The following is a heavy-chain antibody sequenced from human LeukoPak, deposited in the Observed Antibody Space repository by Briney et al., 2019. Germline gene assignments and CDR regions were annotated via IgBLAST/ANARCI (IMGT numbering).Heavy chain of an antibody. V-gene: IGHV3-7*01. CDR3: ARGAPRDCSPSSCSLFDH. Sequence: PGGSLRLSCAAPGFTLGNYWMSWVRQAPGQGLEWVANIVQDGSGKYYVDSVKGRFTISRGNAKNSLYLQMNSLRAEDTAVYYCARGAPRDCSPSSCSLFDHWGRGTQVTVSS. CDR1: GFTLGNYW. CDR2: IVQDGSGK. J-gene: IGHJ4*02. D-gene: IGHD2-15*01.